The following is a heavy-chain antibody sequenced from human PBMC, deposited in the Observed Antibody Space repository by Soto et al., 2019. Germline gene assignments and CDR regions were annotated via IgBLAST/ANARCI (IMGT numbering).Heavy chain of an antibody. V-gene: IGHV4-39*01. CDR1: GGSIISSSCY. CDR2: IYYIGST. CDR3: ARQSGQYDSIWFYA. J-gene: IGHJ5*02. D-gene: IGHD6-25*01. Sequence: SETLSLTGTVCGGSIISSSCYWGWMRQPPGKGLEWIGTIYYIGSTYYNPSLKSRVTISINTSKNQMSLDLTSVTAADTAVYYCARQSGQYDSIWFYARYQTTLVTVSS.